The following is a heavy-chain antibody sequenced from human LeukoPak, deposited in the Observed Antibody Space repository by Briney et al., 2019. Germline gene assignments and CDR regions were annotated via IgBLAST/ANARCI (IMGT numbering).Heavy chain of an antibody. CDR2: INHSGST. V-gene: IGHV4-34*01. CDR1: GGSFSGYY. D-gene: IGHD3-9*01. J-gene: IGHJ4*02. Sequence: SETLSLTCAVYGGSFSGYYWSWIRQPPGKGLEWIGEINHSGSTNYNPSLKSLVTISVDTSKNQFSLKLSSVTAADTAVYYCARGYYDILTGYYRNFIFDYWGQGTLVTVSS. CDR3: ARGYYDILTGYYRNFIFDY.